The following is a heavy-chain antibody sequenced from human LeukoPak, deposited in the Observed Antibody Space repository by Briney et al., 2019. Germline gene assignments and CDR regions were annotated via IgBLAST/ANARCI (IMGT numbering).Heavy chain of an antibody. V-gene: IGHV3-23*01. J-gene: IGHJ4*02. CDR3: ARDSSHYLGSSDY. CDR2: ISESGDVT. D-gene: IGHD6-6*01. CDR1: GFTFSNYP. Sequence: PGGSLRLSCEASGFTFSNYPMSWVRQAPGRGLEWVSVISESGDVTHYADAMKGRFTISRDNAKNTLNLQMNNLRAEDTAIYYCARDSSHYLGSSDYWGQGTLVTVSS.